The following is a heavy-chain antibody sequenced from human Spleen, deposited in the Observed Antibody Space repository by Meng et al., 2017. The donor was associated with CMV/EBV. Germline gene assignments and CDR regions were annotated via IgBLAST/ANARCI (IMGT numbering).Heavy chain of an antibody. Sequence: SETLSLTCTVSGGSISSSSYYWGWIRQPPGKGLEWIGSIYYSGSTYYNPSLKSRVTISVDTSKNQFSLKLSSVTAADTAVYYCARDRFSAMDVWGQGTTVTVSS. J-gene: IGHJ6*02. CDR3: ARDRFSAMDV. V-gene: IGHV4-39*02. D-gene: IGHD2/OR15-2a*01. CDR2: IYYSGST. CDR1: GGSISSSSYY.